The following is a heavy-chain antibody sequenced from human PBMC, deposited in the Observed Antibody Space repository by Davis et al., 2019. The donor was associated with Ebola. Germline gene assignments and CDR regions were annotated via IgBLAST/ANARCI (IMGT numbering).Heavy chain of an antibody. CDR2: INHSGST. CDR3: ARAGLTIVVVPAEPRAKNWFDP. V-gene: IGHV4-34*01. Sequence: PSETLSLTCAVYGGSFSGYYWSWIRQPPGKGLEWIGEINHSGSTNYNPSLKSRVTISVDTSKNQFSLKLSSVTAADTAVYYCARAGLTIVVVPAEPRAKNWFDPWGQGTLVTVSS. CDR1: GGSFSGYY. J-gene: IGHJ5*02. D-gene: IGHD2-2*01.